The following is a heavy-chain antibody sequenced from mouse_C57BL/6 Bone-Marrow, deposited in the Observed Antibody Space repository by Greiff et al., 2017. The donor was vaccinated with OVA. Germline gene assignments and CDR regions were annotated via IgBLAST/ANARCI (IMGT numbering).Heavy chain of an antibody. V-gene: IGHV1-62-2*01. J-gene: IGHJ1*03. D-gene: IGHD4-1*01. CDR2: FYPGSGSI. CDR1: GYTFTEYT. CDR3: ARHEGTGTALYWYFDV. Sequence: VKLQESGAELVKPGASVKLSCKASGYTFTEYTIHWVKQRSGQGLEWIGWFYPGSGSIKYNEKFKDKATLTADKSSSTVYMELSRLTSEDSAVYFCARHEGTGTALYWYFDVWGTGTTVTVSS.